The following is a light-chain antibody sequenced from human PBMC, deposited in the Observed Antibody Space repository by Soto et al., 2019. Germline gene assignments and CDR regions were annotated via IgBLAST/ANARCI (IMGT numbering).Light chain of an antibody. Sequence: EIVMTQSPATLSVSLGDRATLSCRASQSVTTYLAWYQQKPGQAPRLLIYGASTRATGIPARFSGSGSETYVTVTIISLQSVHSAFYYCQQYNSYHPSCAFGQGTKLEIK. CDR1: QSVTTY. CDR3: QQYNSYHPSCA. V-gene: IGKV3-15*01. J-gene: IGKJ2*02. CDR2: GAS.